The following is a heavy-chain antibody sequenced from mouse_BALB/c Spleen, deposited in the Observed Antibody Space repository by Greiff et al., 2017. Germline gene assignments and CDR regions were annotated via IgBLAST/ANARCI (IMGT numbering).Heavy chain of an antibody. CDR3: ARAGREYFDY. J-gene: IGHJ2*01. CDR2: IDPSDSET. D-gene: IGHD3-3*01. CDR1: GYTFTSYW. V-gene: IGHV1-69*02. Sequence: VQLQQSGAELVKPGAPVKLSCKASGYTFTSYWMNWVKQRPGRGLEWIGRIDPSDSETHYNQKFKDKATLTVDKSSSTAYIQLSSLTSEDSAVYYCARAGREYFDYWGQGTTLTVSS.